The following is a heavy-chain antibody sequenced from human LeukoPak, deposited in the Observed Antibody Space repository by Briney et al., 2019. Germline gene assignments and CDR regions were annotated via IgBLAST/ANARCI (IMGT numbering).Heavy chain of an antibody. Sequence: GRSLRLSCAASGFTFYDYAMHWVRQAPGKGLEWVSCISWNSGSIVYADSVKGRFTISRDNAKNSLYLQMNSLRAEDTALYYCAKDISAIPVAGDYWGQGTLVTVSS. J-gene: IGHJ4*02. V-gene: IGHV3-9*01. CDR1: GFTFYDYA. CDR3: AKDISAIPVAGDY. CDR2: ISWNSGSI. D-gene: IGHD6-19*01.